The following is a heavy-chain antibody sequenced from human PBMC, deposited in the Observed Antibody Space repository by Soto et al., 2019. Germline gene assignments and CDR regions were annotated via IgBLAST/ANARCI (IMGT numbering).Heavy chain of an antibody. V-gene: IGHV1-18*04. CDR3: ALFVGVVGAGSFDS. Sequence: QVQLVQSGAEVKKPGASVKVSCKASGYTFTSYGISWVRQAPGQGLEWMGWISAYNGNTNYAQKLQGRVTITTDTSTSTAYMEPRSLRSDDTAVYYCALFVGVVGAGSFDSWGQGTLVTVSS. CDR2: ISAYNGNT. J-gene: IGHJ4*02. CDR1: GYTFTSYG. D-gene: IGHD1-26*01.